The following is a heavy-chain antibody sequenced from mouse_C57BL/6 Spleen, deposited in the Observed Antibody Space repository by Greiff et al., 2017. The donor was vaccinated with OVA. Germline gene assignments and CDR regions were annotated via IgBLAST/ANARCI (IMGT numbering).Heavy chain of an antibody. D-gene: IGHD2-5*01. CDR2: ISGGGGNT. Sequence: DVKLVESGGGLVKPGGSLKLSCAASGFTFSSYTMSWVRQTPEKRLEWVATISGGGGNTYYPDSVKGRFTISRDNAKNTLYLQMSSLRSEDTALYYCARESNYQYYFDDWGKGTTLTVSS. CDR1: GFTFSSYT. J-gene: IGHJ2*01. V-gene: IGHV5-9*01. CDR3: ARESNYQYYFDD.